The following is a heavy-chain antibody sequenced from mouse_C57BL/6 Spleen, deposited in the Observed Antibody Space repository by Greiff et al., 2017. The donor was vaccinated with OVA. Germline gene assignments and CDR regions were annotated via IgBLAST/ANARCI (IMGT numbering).Heavy chain of an antibody. CDR3: ARSGLLDY. D-gene: IGHD2-13*01. CDR2: IRNKANGYTT. V-gene: IGHV7-3*01. J-gene: IGHJ2*01. CDR1: GFTFTDYY. Sequence: EVQRVESGGGLVQPGGSLSLSCAASGFTFTDYYMSWVRQPPGKALEWLGFIRNKANGYTTEYSASVKGRFTISRDNSQSILYLQMNALRAEDSATYYCARSGLLDYWGQGTTLTVSS.